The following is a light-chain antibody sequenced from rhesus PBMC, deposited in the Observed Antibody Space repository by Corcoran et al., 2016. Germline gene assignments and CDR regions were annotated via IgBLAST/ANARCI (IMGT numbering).Light chain of an antibody. CDR3: LQSSNWPWT. J-gene: IGKJ1*01. CDR2: GAS. V-gene: IGKV3-24*04. Sequence: EIVMTQSPATLALSPGERATLSCRASQSVSSYLAWYQQKPGQAPRLLIYGASSRATDIPDRFSGSGSGTEFTLTIRSLEPEDVGVYFYLQSSNWPWTFGRGTKVEIK. CDR1: QSVSSY.